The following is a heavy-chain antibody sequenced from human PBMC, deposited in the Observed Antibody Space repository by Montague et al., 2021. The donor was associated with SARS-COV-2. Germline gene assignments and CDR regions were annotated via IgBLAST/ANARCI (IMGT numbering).Heavy chain of an antibody. CDR3: ARGTKRVFPDGYDSSGYASDS. Sequence: SETLSLTCAVYGGSFSGYYWSWIRQPPGKGLEWIGEINHSGSTKYNPSLKSRVTISVDTSKNQFSLKLSSVTAADTAVYYCARGTKRVFPDGYDSSGYASDSWGQGTLVPV. CDR2: INHSGST. V-gene: IGHV4-34*01. CDR1: GGSFSGYY. J-gene: IGHJ4*02. D-gene: IGHD3-22*01.